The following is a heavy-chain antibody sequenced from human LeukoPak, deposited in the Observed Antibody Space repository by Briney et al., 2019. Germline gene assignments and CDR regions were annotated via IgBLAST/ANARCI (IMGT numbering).Heavy chain of an antibody. D-gene: IGHD3-22*01. V-gene: IGHV1-18*04. CDR3: VRDRYDSSGYYPHDAFDI. CDR2: ISAYNGNT. CDR1: GYTFTGYY. Sequence: ASVKVSCKASGYTFTGYYMHWVRQAPGQGLEWMGWISAYNGNTNYAQKLQGRVNMTTDTSRSTAYMELRSLRSDDTAVYYCVRDRYDSSGYYPHDAFDIWGQGTMVTVSS. J-gene: IGHJ3*02.